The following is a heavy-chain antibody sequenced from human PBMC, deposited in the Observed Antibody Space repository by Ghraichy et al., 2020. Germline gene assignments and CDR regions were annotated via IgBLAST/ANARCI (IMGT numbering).Heavy chain of an antibody. CDR2: IYWNDDK. J-gene: IGHJ4*02. CDR1: GFSLSTSGVG. V-gene: IGHV2-5*01. D-gene: IGHD6-13*01. Sequence: SGPTLVKPTQTLTLTCTFSGFSLSTSGVGVGWIRQPPGKALEWLALIYWNDDKRYSPSLKSRLTITKDTSKNQVVLTMTNMDPVDTATYYCAQYSRTYYFDYWGQGTLVTVSS. CDR3: AQYSRTYYFDY.